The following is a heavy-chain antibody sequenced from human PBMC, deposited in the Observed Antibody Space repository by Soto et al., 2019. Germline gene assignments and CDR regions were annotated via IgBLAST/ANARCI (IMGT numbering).Heavy chain of an antibody. CDR3: ARGDSWDYYYYYYMDV. D-gene: IGHD2-15*01. J-gene: IGHJ6*03. V-gene: IGHV1-8*01. CDR1: GYTFTSYD. Sequence: QVQLVQSGAEVKKPGASVKVSCKASGYTFTSYDINWVRQATGQGLEWMGWMNPNSGNTGYAQKFQGRVTMTRSTSISTAYMELSSLRSEDTAVYYCARGDSWDYYYYYYMDVWGKGTTVTVSS. CDR2: MNPNSGNT.